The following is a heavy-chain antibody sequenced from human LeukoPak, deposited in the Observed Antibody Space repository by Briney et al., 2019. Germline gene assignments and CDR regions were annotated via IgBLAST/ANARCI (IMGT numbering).Heavy chain of an antibody. CDR1: EFSVGSNY. CDR2: ISDSGGTT. CDR3: AKDRAFLWFGGL. Sequence: PGGSLRLSCAASEFSVGSNYMTWVRQAPGKGLEWVSGISDSGGTTYYADSVKGRFTISRDNSKNTLYLQMNSLRAEDTAVYYCAKDRAFLWFGGLWGQGTLVTVSS. J-gene: IGHJ4*02. V-gene: IGHV3-23*01. D-gene: IGHD3-10*01.